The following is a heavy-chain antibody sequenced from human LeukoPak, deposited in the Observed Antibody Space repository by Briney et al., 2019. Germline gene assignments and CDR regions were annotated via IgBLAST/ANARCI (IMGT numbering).Heavy chain of an antibody. CDR2: MYHSGST. V-gene: IGHV4-30-2*01. CDR3: ARLKSDWGSFWYFDL. J-gene: IGHJ2*01. D-gene: IGHD7-27*01. Sequence: SETLSLTCAVSGGSISSGGYSWSWIRQPPEKGLEWIGYMYHSGSTYYNPSLKSRVAISVDRSKNQFSLKLNSVTAADTAVYYCARLKSDWGSFWYFDLWGRGTLVTVSS. CDR1: GGSISSGGYS.